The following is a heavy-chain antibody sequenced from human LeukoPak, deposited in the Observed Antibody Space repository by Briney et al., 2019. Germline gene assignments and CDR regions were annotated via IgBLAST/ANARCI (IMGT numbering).Heavy chain of an antibody. V-gene: IGHV1-69*01. CDR3: ARGAGDYWYFDL. Sequence: SVKVSCKASGGTFSSYAISWVRQAPGQGLEWMGGIIPISGTANYAQKFQGRVTITADESTSTAYMELSSLRSEDTAVYYCARGAGDYWYFDLWGRGTLVTVSS. D-gene: IGHD4-17*01. J-gene: IGHJ2*01. CDR2: IIPISGTA. CDR1: GGTFSSYA.